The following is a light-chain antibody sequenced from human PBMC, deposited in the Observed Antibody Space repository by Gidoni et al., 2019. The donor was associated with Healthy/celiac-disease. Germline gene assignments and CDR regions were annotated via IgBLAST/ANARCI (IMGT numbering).Light chain of an antibody. J-gene: IGKJ1*01. CDR3: QQSYSILRT. CDR1: QSISSY. V-gene: IGKV1-39*01. CDR2: AAS. Sequence: DIQMTQSPSSLSASVGDRVTITCRASQSISSYLNWYQQKPGKAPKLLIYAASSLQGGVPSRFSGSGSGTDFTLTISSLQPEDFATYYCQQSYSILRTFGQGTKVEIK.